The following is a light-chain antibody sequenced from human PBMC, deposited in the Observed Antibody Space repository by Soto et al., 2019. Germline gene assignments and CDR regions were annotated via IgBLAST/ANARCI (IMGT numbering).Light chain of an antibody. CDR2: EGT. CDR1: SSDVGSYTL. Sequence: SVLTQPASVSGSPGQSITISCTGTSSDVGSYTLVSWYQQNPGKAPKLIIYEGTKRPSGVSNRFSGSKSGNTASLTISGLQAEDEADYYCCSYAGSPTFPWIFGGGTKLTVL. J-gene: IGLJ3*02. V-gene: IGLV2-23*03. CDR3: CSYAGSPTFPWI.